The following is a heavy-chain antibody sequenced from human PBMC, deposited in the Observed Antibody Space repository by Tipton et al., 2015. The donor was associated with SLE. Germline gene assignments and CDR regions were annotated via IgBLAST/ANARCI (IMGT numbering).Heavy chain of an antibody. CDR1: GASISSHY. Sequence: LRLSCAVSGASISSHYWSWIRQPPGKGLEWIGYIFYSGSTNYNPSLKSRVTISLDTSKNQFSLKLSSVTAADTAVYYCARGKENYYGSGSLDYWGQGTLVTVSS. D-gene: IGHD3-10*01. CDR3: ARGKENYYGSGSLDY. V-gene: IGHV4-59*11. CDR2: IFYSGST. J-gene: IGHJ4*02.